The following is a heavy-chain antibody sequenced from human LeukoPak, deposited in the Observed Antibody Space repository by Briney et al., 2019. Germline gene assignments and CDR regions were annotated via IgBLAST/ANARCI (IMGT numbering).Heavy chain of an antibody. CDR3: ARGGGSSWIGPHDNTDAFDI. D-gene: IGHD6-13*01. J-gene: IGHJ3*02. CDR2: IYYSGST. Sequence: SGTLSLTCTVSGGSISSSSYYWSWIRQPPGKGLEWIGYIYYSGSTNYNPSLKSRVTISVDTSKNQFSLKLSSVTAADTAVYYCARGGGSSWIGPHDNTDAFDIWGQGTMVTVSS. V-gene: IGHV4-61*01. CDR1: GGSISSSSYY.